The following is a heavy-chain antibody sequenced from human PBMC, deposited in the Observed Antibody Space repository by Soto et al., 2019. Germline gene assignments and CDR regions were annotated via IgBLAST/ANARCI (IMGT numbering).Heavy chain of an antibody. CDR1: GGSLSNYG. V-gene: IGHV1-69*12. CDR2: IIPVFGTA. D-gene: IGHD4-17*01. Sequence: QVQLVQSGAEVKKPGSSVKVSCKASGGSLSNYGISWVRQAPGQGLEWMGGIIPVFGTANYAQKFQGRVTITADESTNIVYMEVNSLRSEDTAVYYCARGDATKIVVTTYYAMDVWGQGTTVTVSS. J-gene: IGHJ6*02. CDR3: ARGDATKIVVTTYYAMDV.